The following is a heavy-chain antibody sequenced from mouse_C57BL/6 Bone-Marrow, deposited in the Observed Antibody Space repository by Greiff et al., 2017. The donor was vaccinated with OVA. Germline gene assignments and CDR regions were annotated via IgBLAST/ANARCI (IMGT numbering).Heavy chain of an antibody. Sequence: EVQVVESGGGLVQSGRSLRLSCATSGFTFSDFYMAWVRQAPGKGLEWIAASRNKANDYTTEYSASVQGRFIVSRDTSQSILYLQMNALRAEDTAIYYCARDATYYDYGRWYFDVWGTGTTVTVSS. V-gene: IGHV7-1*01. CDR3: ARDATYYDYGRWYFDV. CDR1: GFTFSDFY. J-gene: IGHJ1*03. D-gene: IGHD2-4*01. CDR2: SRNKANDYTT.